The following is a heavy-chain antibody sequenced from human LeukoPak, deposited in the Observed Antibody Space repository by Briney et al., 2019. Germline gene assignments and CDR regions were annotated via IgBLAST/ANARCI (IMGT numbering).Heavy chain of an antibody. Sequence: PGGSLRLSCAASGFTFSTYTMNWVRQAPGKGLEWVSSISSSSSYIYYADSVKGRFTISRDNAKNSLYLQMNSLRAEDTAVYYCARDYGSGSYYAFDYWGQGTLVTVSS. D-gene: IGHD3-10*01. CDR2: ISSSSSYI. V-gene: IGHV3-21*01. J-gene: IGHJ4*02. CDR1: GFTFSTYT. CDR3: ARDYGSGSYYAFDY.